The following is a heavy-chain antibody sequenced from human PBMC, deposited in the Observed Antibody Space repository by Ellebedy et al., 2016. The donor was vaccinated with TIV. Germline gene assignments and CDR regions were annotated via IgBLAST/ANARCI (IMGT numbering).Heavy chain of an antibody. Sequence: GESLKISCAASGFTFSSYAMHWVRQAPGKGLEWVAIIWYDGSNAYYADSVKGRFTISRDNAQDTLFLQMNSLRAEDTAVYFCSRGWSTPDSWGQGTLVIVSS. V-gene: IGHV3-33*01. J-gene: IGHJ4*02. CDR3: SRGWSTPDS. D-gene: IGHD2-15*01. CDR2: IWYDGSNA. CDR1: GFTFSSYA.